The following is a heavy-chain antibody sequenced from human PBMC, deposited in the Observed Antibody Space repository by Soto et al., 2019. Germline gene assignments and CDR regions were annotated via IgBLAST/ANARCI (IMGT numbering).Heavy chain of an antibody. CDR2: ISAYNGNT. CDR1: GYTITSYG. J-gene: IGHJ4*02. V-gene: IGHV1-18*01. CDR3: ARHLQYSDFDY. D-gene: IGHD4-4*01. Sequence: GASVKVSCKSSGYTITSYGISCVRQAPGQGLEWMGWISAYNGNTNYAQKLQGRVTMTTDTSTSTAYMELRSLRSDDTAVYYCARHLQYSDFDYWGQGTLVTVSS.